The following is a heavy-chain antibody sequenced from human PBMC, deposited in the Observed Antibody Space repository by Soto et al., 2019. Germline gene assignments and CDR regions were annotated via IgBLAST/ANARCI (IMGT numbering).Heavy chain of an antibody. J-gene: IGHJ4*02. D-gene: IGHD3-9*01. V-gene: IGHV3-21*01. CDR1: GFTFSSYS. Sequence: PGGSLRLSCAVSGFTFSSYSMNWVRQAPGKGLEWVSSISISSSYIYYADSVKGRFTISRDNAKNSLYPQMNSLRAEDTAVYYCARAAYYDILTSYYYFPYWGQGTLVTVSS. CDR3: ARAAYYDILTSYYYFPY. CDR2: ISISSSYI.